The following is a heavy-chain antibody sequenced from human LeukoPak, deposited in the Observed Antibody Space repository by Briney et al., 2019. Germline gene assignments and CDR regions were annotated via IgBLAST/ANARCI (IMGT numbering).Heavy chain of an antibody. Sequence: GSVKVSCKASGYTFTSYYMHWVRQAPGQGLEWMGWISAYNGNTNYAQKLQGRVTMTTDTSTSTAYMELRSLRSDDTAVYYCARAGRYSNYDYWGQGTLVTVSS. CDR1: GYTFTSYY. J-gene: IGHJ4*02. CDR3: ARAGRYSNYDY. CDR2: ISAYNGNT. V-gene: IGHV1-18*04. D-gene: IGHD4-11*01.